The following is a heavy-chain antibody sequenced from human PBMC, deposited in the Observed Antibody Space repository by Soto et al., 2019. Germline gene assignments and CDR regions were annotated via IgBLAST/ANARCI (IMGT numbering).Heavy chain of an antibody. Sequence: PSETLSLTCTVSGGSISSGSYCWGWVRQPPGKGLEWIGTIYYSGSTYYNPSLKSRVTISVDTSKNQFSLKLSAVTAADAVLYYCATTGGSGWHENSWGQGTLVTVSS. V-gene: IGHV4-39*01. D-gene: IGHD6-19*01. J-gene: IGHJ4*02. CDR3: ATTGGSGWHENS. CDR1: GGSISSGSYC. CDR2: IYYSGST.